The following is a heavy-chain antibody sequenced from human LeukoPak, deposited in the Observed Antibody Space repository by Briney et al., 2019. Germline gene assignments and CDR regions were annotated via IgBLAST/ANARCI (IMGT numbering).Heavy chain of an antibody. Sequence: GRSLRLSCAASGFTFSSYAMHWVRQAPGKGLEWVAVISFDGSNKYYADSVKGRFTISRDNSKNTLYLQMSSLRAEDTAVYYCATPEKQWHIFDYWGQGTLVTVSS. J-gene: IGHJ4*02. CDR2: ISFDGSNK. CDR3: ATPEKQWHIFDY. D-gene: IGHD6-19*01. CDR1: GFTFSSYA. V-gene: IGHV3-30*04.